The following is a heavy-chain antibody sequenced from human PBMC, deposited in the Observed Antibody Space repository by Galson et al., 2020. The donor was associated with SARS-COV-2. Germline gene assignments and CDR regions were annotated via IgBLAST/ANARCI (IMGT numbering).Heavy chain of an antibody. J-gene: IGHJ4*02. Sequence: GGSLRLSCAASGFNFSNYVMHWVRQAPGKGPEWVAVISSDGSNSFYADSLKGRFTISRDNSKSTLYLQMNSLRAEDTAVYYCARGGEWELPYYFDYWGQGTLVTVSS. CDR1: GFNFSNYV. V-gene: IGHV3-30*04. CDR3: ARGGEWELPYYFDY. D-gene: IGHD1-26*01. CDR2: ISSDGSNS.